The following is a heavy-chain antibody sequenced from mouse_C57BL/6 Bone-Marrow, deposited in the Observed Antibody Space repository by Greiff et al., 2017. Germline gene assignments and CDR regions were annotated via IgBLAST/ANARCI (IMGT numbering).Heavy chain of an antibody. CDR1: GYTFTSYW. CDR3: ATGYDYDRDWYYDV. J-gene: IGHJ1*03. Sequence: QVQLQQPGAELVRPGSSVKLSCKASGYTFTSYWMHWVKHRPIQGLEWICNIDPSYSETHYNQKFKDKATLTVDKSSSTAYMQRSSLSSEDSAVYYCATGYDYDRDWYYDVWGTGTTVTVSS. D-gene: IGHD2-4*01. CDR2: IDPSYSET. V-gene: IGHV1-52*01.